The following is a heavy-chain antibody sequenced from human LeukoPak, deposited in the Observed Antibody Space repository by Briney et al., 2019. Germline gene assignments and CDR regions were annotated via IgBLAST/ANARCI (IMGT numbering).Heavy chain of an antibody. D-gene: IGHD2-2*01. J-gene: IGHJ6*03. V-gene: IGHV6-1*01. CDR3: ARGSIVVVPAATRNYYYMDV. CDR2: TYYRSKWYN. CDR1: GDSVSSNSAA. Sequence: SQTLSLTCAISGDSVSSNSAAWNWIRQSPSRGLEWLGRTYYRSKWYNDYAVSVKSRITINPDTSKNQFSLQLNSVTPEDTAVYYCARGSIVVVPAATRNYYYMDVWGKGTTVTVSS.